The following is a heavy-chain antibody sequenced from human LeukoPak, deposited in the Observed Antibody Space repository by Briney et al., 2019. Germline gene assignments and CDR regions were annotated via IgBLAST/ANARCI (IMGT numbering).Heavy chain of an antibody. Sequence: SETLSLTCTVSGYSISSGYYWGWIRQPPGKGLEWIGSIYHSGSTYYNPSLKSRVTISVDTSKNQFSLKLSSVTAADTAVYYCARDFFRTSYYYYMDVWGKGTTVTVSS. CDR1: GYSISSGYY. CDR3: ARDFFRTSYYYYMDV. J-gene: IGHJ6*03. V-gene: IGHV4-38-2*02. D-gene: IGHD1-7*01. CDR2: IYHSGST.